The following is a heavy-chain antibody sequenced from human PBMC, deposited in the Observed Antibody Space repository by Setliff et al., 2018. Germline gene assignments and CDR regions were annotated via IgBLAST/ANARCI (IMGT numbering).Heavy chain of an antibody. D-gene: IGHD2-2*01. V-gene: IGHV4-39*01. CDR2: IINSGST. CDR3: ERRQLSTMENY. CDR1: GGSFTGTTYY. J-gene: IGHJ4*02. Sequence: KPSETLSLTCTVSGGSFTGTTYYWGWIRQSPGKGLEWIGTIINSGSTYYNPSLKSRVTMSVDTSKSQLSLKLSSVTAADTAVYYCERRQLSTMENYWGPGALVTVSS.